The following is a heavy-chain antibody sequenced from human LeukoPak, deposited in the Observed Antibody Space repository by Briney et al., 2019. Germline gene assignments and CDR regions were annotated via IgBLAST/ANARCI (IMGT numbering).Heavy chain of an antibody. CDR2: INHSGST. J-gene: IGHJ4*02. CDR3: ARVYYDFWSGWTFDH. D-gene: IGHD3-3*01. CDR1: GGSFSGYY. Sequence: ASETLSLTCDVYGGSFSGYYWSWIRQPPGKGLEWIGEINHSGSTNYNPSLKSRVTISVDTSKNQFSLKLSSVTAADTAVYYCARVYYDFWSGWTFDHWGQGTLVTVSS. V-gene: IGHV4-34*01.